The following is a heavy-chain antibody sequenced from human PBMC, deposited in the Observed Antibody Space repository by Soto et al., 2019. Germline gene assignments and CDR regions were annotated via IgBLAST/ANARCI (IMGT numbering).Heavy chain of an antibody. CDR2: INHSGST. CDR1: GGSFSGYY. Sequence: SETLSLTCAVYGGSFSGYYWSWIRQPPGEGLEWIGEINHSGSTNYNPSLKSRVTISVDTSKNQFSLKLSSVTAADTAVYYCARGAADWGLGYYFDYWGQGTLVTVSS. D-gene: IGHD7-27*01. CDR3: ARGAADWGLGYYFDY. V-gene: IGHV4-34*01. J-gene: IGHJ4*02.